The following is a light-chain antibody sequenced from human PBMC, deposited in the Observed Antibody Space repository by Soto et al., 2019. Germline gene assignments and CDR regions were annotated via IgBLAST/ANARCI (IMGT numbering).Light chain of an antibody. CDR3: QQYNNWPPEVT. Sequence: EIVMTQSPATLSVSPGESATLSCRASQSVSSNLAWYQHKPGQAPRLLIYGASTRATDIPARFSGSGSGTEFTLTISSLQSEDFALYFCQQYNNWPPEVTFGPGTKVDI. CDR2: GAS. J-gene: IGKJ3*01. CDR1: QSVSSN. V-gene: IGKV3-15*01.